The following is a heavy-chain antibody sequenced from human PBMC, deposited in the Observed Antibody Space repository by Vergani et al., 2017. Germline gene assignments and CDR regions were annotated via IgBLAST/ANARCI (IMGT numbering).Heavy chain of an antibody. V-gene: IGHV3-11*01. J-gene: IGHJ6*02. CDR1: GFTFSDYY. CDR2: ISNSGDTT. CDR3: ATPRLRFSYYYYYGMDV. D-gene: IGHD5-12*01. Sequence: QVQLVESGGGLVKPGGSLRLSCIASGFTFSDYYMTWIRQAPGKGLEWISYISNSGDTTHYSDSVKGRFTISRDNAKNSMYLEMHSLRVEDTVVYYCATPRLRFSYYYYYGMDVWGQGTTVTVSS.